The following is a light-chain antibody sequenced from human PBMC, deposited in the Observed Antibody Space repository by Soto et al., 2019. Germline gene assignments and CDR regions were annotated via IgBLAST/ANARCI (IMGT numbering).Light chain of an antibody. CDR2: KAS. Sequence: DIQMTQSPSTLSASVGDRVTITCRASQSISSWLSWYQQKPGKVPKLLIYKASSLESGVPSRFSGSGSETEFTLTISSLQPDDFATYYCQQYTTAFRTFGQGTKVDIK. J-gene: IGKJ1*01. V-gene: IGKV1-5*03. CDR3: QQYTTAFRT. CDR1: QSISSW.